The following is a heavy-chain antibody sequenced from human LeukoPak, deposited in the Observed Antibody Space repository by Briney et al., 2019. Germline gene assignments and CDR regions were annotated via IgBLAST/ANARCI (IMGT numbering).Heavy chain of an antibody. V-gene: IGHV3-23*01. CDR1: GFTFSNYA. CDR3: AKDGFYCSGSSCYFDS. Sequence: GGSLRLSCAASGFTFSNYAMSWVRQAPGKGLEWVSTISGSGGGTYYADSVKGRFTISRDNSKNTLSLQMNSLRAEDTAVYYCAKDGFYCSGSSCYFDSWGQGTLVTVSS. D-gene: IGHD2-15*01. CDR2: ISGSGGGT. J-gene: IGHJ4*02.